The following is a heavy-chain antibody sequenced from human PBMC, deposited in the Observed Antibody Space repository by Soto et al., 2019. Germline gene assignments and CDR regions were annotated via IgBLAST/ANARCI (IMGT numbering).Heavy chain of an antibody. CDR3: AREYDFWSGSFDY. D-gene: IGHD3-3*01. J-gene: IGHJ4*02. V-gene: IGHV4-31*03. Sequence: PSETLSLTCTVSGGSIRSGGYYWSWIRQHPGKGLEWIGYIYYSGSTYYNPSLKSRVTISVDTSKNQFSLKLSSVTAADTAVYYCAREYDFWSGSFDYWGQGTLVTVSS. CDR1: GGSIRSGGYY. CDR2: IYYSGST.